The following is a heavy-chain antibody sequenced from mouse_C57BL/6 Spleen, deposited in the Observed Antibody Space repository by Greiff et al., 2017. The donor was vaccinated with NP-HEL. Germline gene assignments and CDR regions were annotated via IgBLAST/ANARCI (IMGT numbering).Heavy chain of an antibody. J-gene: IGHJ4*01. CDR1: GYSITSGYY. D-gene: IGHD2-4*01. Sequence: EVKLVESGPGLVKPSQSLSLTCSVTGYSITSGYYWNWIRQFPGNKLEWMGYISYDGSNNYNPSLKNRISITRDTSKNQFFLKLNSVTTEDTATYYCARVGDDYDDYYAMDYWGQGTSVTVSS. CDR3: ARVGDDYDDYYAMDY. CDR2: ISYDGSN. V-gene: IGHV3-6*01.